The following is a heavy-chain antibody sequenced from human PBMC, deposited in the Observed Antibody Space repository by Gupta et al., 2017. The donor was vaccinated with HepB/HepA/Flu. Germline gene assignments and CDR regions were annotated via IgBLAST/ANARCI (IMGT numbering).Heavy chain of an antibody. CDR2: ISFSGSP. CDR1: FGSITSHY. CDR3: VRDVLGDPIDP. V-gene: IGHV4-59*11. J-gene: IGHJ5*02. Sequence: QVQLQESGPGLVEASETLSLTCTVSFGSITSHYWGWIRPPPGKGLEWIGYISFSGSPNYHPSLKSRVAISMDTSKNQFSLKLSSPTAADTDMYYCVRDVLGDPIDPWGQGTLVTVSS. D-gene: IGHD2-21*02.